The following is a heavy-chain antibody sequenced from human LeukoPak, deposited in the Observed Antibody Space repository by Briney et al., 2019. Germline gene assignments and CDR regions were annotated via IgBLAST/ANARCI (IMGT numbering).Heavy chain of an antibody. J-gene: IGHJ4*02. D-gene: IGHD1-1*01. CDR3: ARLRVPLDWNEDDY. CDR1: GGSISSGSYY. CDR2: IYTSGST. Sequence: SQTLSLTCTVSGGSISSGSYYWSWIRQPAGKGLEWIGRIYTSGSTNYNPSLKSRVTISVDTSKNQLSLKLISVTAADTAVYYCARLRVPLDWNEDDYWGQGTLVTVSS. V-gene: IGHV4-61*02.